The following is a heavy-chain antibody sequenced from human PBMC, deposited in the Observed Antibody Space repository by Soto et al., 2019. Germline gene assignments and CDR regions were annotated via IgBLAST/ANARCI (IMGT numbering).Heavy chain of an antibody. CDR1: GFTFSSYA. V-gene: IGHV3-23*01. D-gene: IGHD3-10*01. J-gene: IGHJ4*02. Sequence: GGSLRLSCAASGFTFSSYAMSWVRQAPGKGLEWVSAISGSGGSTYYADSVKGRFTISRDNSKNTLYLQMNSLRAEDTAVYYGSRNGGFGELLRPPDYWGQGTLVTVSS. CDR2: ISGSGGST. CDR3: SRNGGFGELLRPPDY.